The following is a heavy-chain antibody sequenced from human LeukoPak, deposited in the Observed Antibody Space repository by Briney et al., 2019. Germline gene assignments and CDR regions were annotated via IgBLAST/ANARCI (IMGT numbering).Heavy chain of an antibody. Sequence: SETLSLTCSVYGGSISSYYWNWIRQPARKGLEWIGRISSSGSANYNPSLKSRVTLSVDTSKNQLSLILNSVTAADTAVFYCATEPTRTPYYYMDVWGKGTTVIASS. CDR1: GGSISSYY. V-gene: IGHV4-4*07. CDR2: ISSSGSA. J-gene: IGHJ6*03. D-gene: IGHD1-1*01. CDR3: ATEPTRTPYYYMDV.